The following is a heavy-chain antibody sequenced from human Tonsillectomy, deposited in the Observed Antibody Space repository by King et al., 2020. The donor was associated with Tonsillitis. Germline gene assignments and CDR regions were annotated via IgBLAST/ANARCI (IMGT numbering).Heavy chain of an antibody. CDR3: ARGPEAEQQLVGDWFDP. J-gene: IGHJ5*02. D-gene: IGHD6-13*01. V-gene: IGHV4-34*01. CDR1: GGSFSNYY. Sequence: VQLQQWGAGLLKPSETLSLTCAVCGGSFSNYYCSWIRQPPGKGLEWIGEINHSGSTTYNPSLQSRVTISVDTSKNQFSLKLSSVTAADTAVYYCARGPEAEQQLVGDWFDPWGQGTLVTVSS. CDR2: INHSGST.